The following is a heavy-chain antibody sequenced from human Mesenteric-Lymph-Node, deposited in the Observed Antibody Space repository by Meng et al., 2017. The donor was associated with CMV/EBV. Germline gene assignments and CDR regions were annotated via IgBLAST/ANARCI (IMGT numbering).Heavy chain of an antibody. CDR2: IYSGGNT. Sequence: GESLKISCAVSGFTVSSSYVTWVRQAPGKGLEWVSVIYSGGNTYYADSVRGRFTISRDISKNTVYLEMNSPRAEDAAVYFCAKDNSASYYYYGMDVWGQGTTVTVSS. D-gene: IGHD2/OR15-2a*01. J-gene: IGHJ6*02. V-gene: IGHV3-66*02. CDR1: GFTVSSSY. CDR3: AKDNSASYYYYGMDV.